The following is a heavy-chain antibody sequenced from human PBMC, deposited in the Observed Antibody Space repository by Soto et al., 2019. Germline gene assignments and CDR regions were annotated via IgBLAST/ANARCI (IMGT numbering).Heavy chain of an antibody. CDR2: IIPIFGTA. Sequence: SVKVSCKASGGTFSSYAISWVRQAPGQGLEWMGGIIPIFGTANYAQKFQGRGTITADESTSAAYMELSSLRSEDMAVYYCARKSAYSSGGYDYWGQGTLVTVS. V-gene: IGHV1-69*13. D-gene: IGHD6-19*01. CDR1: GGTFSSYA. CDR3: ARKSAYSSGGYDY. J-gene: IGHJ4*02.